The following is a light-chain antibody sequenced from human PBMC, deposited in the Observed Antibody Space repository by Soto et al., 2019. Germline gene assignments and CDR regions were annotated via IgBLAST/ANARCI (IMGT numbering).Light chain of an antibody. V-gene: IGKV3-15*01. CDR2: GVS. J-gene: IGKJ4*01. Sequence: EIVTTQSPATLSLSPGETATLSCRASQSVAGNLAWYQQKPGQPPRLLIYGVSTRATGVPARFSGSGSETDFSLTISSLQIEDFALYYCQQSNNWPPLTFGGGTKVEIK. CDR1: QSVAGN. CDR3: QQSNNWPPLT.